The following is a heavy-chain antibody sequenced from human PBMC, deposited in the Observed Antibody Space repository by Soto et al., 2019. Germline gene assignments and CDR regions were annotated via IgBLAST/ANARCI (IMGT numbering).Heavy chain of an antibody. CDR2: IIPTLGIA. Sequence: QVQLVQSGAEVKKPGSSVKVSCKASGGTFSSYTISWVRQAPGQGREGMGRIIPTLGIANYAQKFQGRVTTTADKSTTTAYMELSSLGSEDTAVYYCAIAVAGTHGMDVWGQGTTVTVSS. V-gene: IGHV1-69*02. CDR1: GGTFSSYT. D-gene: IGHD6-19*01. J-gene: IGHJ6*02. CDR3: AIAVAGTHGMDV.